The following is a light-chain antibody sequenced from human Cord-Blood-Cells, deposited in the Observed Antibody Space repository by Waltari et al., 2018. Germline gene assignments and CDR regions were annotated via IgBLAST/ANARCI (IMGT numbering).Light chain of an antibody. CDR1: QRVSSSY. J-gene: IGKJ1*01. CDR2: GAS. V-gene: IGKV3-20*01. Sequence: EIVLTHSPGTLSLSPGERATLSCRASQRVSSSYLAWYQQKPGQAPRLLIYGASSRATGIPDRCSGSGSGTDFTLTISRLEPEDFAVYYCQQYGSSPTFGQGTKVEIK. CDR3: QQYGSSPT.